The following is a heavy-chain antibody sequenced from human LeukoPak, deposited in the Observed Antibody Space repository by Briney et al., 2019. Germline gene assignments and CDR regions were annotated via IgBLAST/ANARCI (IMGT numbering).Heavy chain of an antibody. Sequence: GGSLRLSCAASVVTFRGYGMHWGRQAPGKRLEWVAFIQNDGSKQYYADSVKGRFTISRDNSKNTLSLQMNDSRTEDTALYYCAGALYAWTFAYWGQGILLTVSS. CDR3: AGALYAWTFAY. CDR2: IQNDGSKQ. D-gene: IGHD1-26*01. J-gene: IGHJ4*02. CDR1: VVTFRGYG. V-gene: IGHV3-30*02.